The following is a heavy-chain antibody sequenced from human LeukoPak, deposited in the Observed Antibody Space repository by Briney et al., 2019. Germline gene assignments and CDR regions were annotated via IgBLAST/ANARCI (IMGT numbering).Heavy chain of an antibody. V-gene: IGHV3-9*01. D-gene: IGHD1-26*01. Sequence: GRSLRLSCAASGFTFDDYAMHWVRQAPGKGLEWVSGISWNSGSIGYADSVKGRFTISRDNAKNSLYLQMNSLRAEDTALYYCAKMSSLNWFDPWGQGTLVTVSS. CDR2: ISWNSGSI. J-gene: IGHJ5*02. CDR3: AKMSSLNWFDP. CDR1: GFTFDDYA.